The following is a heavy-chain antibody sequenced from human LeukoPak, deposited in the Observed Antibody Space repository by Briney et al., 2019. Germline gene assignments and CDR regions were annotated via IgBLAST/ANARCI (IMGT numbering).Heavy chain of an antibody. J-gene: IGHJ4*02. D-gene: IGHD3-3*01. V-gene: IGHV1-2*04. Sequence: ASVKVSCKASGYTFTVYYIHWVRQAPGQGLEWMGWINPNSGDTNYAQKFQGWVTMTRDTSISTAYMELRSLRSDDTAVYYCASRPYDFWGGPFDYWGQGTPVTVSS. CDR2: INPNSGDT. CDR1: GYTFTVYY. CDR3: ASRPYDFWGGPFDY.